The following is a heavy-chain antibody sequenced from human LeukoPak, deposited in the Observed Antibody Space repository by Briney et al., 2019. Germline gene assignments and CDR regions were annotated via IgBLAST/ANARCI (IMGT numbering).Heavy chain of an antibody. CDR1: GFTFSSYE. CDR3: ARDLNWNPLDY. Sequence: PGGSLRFSCAASGFTFSSYEMNWVRQAPGKGLEWVSYISSSGSTIYYADSVKGRFTISRDNAKNSLYLQMNSLRAEDTAVYYCARDLNWNPLDYWGQGTLVTVSS. V-gene: IGHV3-48*03. D-gene: IGHD1-1*01. J-gene: IGHJ4*02. CDR2: ISSSGSTI.